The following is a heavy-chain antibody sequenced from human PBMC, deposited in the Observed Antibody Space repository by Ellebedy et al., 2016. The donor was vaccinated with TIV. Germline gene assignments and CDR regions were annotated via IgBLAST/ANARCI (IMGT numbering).Heavy chain of an antibody. CDR3: AKDISWRDDYNLPMYFDY. CDR2: ISRSGDST. Sequence: GESLKISXAASGFPFSSYAMTWVRQAPGKGLDWVSVISRSGDSTWSADSVKGRFTISRDNSKNTLYLQMDSLRAEDTAVYYCAKDISWRDDYNLPMYFDYWGRGTLVTVPS. J-gene: IGHJ4*02. V-gene: IGHV3-23*01. CDR1: GFPFSSYA. D-gene: IGHD5-24*01.